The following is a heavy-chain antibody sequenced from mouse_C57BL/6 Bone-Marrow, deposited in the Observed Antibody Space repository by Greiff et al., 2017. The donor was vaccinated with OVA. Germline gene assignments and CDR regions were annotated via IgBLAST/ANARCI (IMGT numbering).Heavy chain of an antibody. Sequence: VQLQQSGPELVKPGASVKISCKASGYAFSSSWMNWVKQRPGKGLEWIGRIYPGDGDTNYNGKFKGKATLTADKSSSTAYMQLSSLTSADSAVYFCARVGSFDYWGQGTTLTVSS. CDR1: GYAFSSSW. D-gene: IGHD4-1*01. CDR2: IYPGDGDT. CDR3: ARVGSFDY. V-gene: IGHV1-82*01. J-gene: IGHJ2*01.